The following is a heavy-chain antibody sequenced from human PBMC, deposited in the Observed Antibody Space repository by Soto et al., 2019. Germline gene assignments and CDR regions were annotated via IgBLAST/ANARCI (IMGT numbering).Heavy chain of an antibody. Sequence: EVQLVESGGGLVKPGRSLRLSCAASGFTFNDHSMHWVRQAPGKGLEWVSGISWNGGSRGYADSVQGRFTISRDNAKNSLYLQMNSLKPEDTALYYCAKDLRSTAWYSISFFDYWGQGALVTVSS. D-gene: IGHD6-13*01. CDR1: GFTFNDHS. CDR2: ISWNGGSR. CDR3: AKDLRSTAWYSISFFDY. J-gene: IGHJ4*02. V-gene: IGHV3-9*01.